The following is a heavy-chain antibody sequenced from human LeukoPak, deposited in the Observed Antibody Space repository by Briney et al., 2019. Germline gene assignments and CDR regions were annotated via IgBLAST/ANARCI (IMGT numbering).Heavy chain of an antibody. J-gene: IGHJ4*02. CDR3: ARDRYRVRGVLDF. Sequence: GGSLRLSCAASGFTFSTYSMNWVRQAPGKGLEWVSSISSSTNYIYYADSVKGRFTISRDNAKNSLYLHMSSLRAEDTAVYFCARDRYRVRGVLDFWGQGTLVTVSS. D-gene: IGHD3-10*01. CDR2: ISSSTNYI. V-gene: IGHV3-21*01. CDR1: GFTFSTYS.